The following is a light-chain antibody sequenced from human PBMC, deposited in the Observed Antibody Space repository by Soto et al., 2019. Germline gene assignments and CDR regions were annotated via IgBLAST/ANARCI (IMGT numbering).Light chain of an antibody. V-gene: IGKV1-5*03. CDR2: KAT. CDR1: QSIGSW. Sequence: DIQMTQSPSTLSASVEDGVTITCRASQSIGSWLAWYQQKPGKAPKLLIYKATNLQSGVPSRFSGSGSGTDFSLTISSLQPVDSATYFCQQYNDFQYTFGPGTKLEI. J-gene: IGKJ2*01. CDR3: QQYNDFQYT.